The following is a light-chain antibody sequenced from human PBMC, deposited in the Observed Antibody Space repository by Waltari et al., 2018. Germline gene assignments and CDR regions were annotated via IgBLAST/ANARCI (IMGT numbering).Light chain of an antibody. CDR3: QQYNTYST. CDR1: QSITCW. J-gene: IGKJ2*01. CDR2: KAS. Sequence: DIQMTQSSSTLSASVGDRVTITCRASQSITCWLAWYQQEPEKAPKLLIYKASSLESGVPERFSGSGSGTEFTLTISSLQPDDFATYYCQQYNTYSTFGQGTKLEIK. V-gene: IGKV1-5*03.